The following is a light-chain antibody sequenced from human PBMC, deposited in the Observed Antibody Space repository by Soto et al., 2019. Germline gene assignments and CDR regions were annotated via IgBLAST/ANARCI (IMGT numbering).Light chain of an antibody. J-gene: IGKJ3*01. CDR2: AAS. CDR3: QQSYSSPLN. Sequence: RTSITKSVGDRVTIACRASQSISSYLNWYQQKPGKAPKLLIYAASSLQSGVPSRFSGSGSGTDFTLTISSLQPEDFATYYCQQSYSSPLNFGPGTKVDIK. V-gene: IGKV1-39*01. CDR1: QSISSY.